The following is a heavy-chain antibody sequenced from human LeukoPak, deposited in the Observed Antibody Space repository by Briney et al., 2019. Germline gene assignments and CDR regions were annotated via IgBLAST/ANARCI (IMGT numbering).Heavy chain of an antibody. D-gene: IGHD1-7*01. V-gene: IGHV3-74*01. CDR1: GFTFSSYW. CDR2: INSDGSTT. J-gene: IGHJ3*02. Sequence: TGGSLRLSCVASGFTFSSYWMHWVRQAPGKGLVWVSRINSDGSTTSYADSVKGRFTISRDNAKNSLYLQMNSLRAEDTAVYYCARDSHPNNRNYEQADAFDIWGQGTMVTVSS. CDR3: ARDSHPNNRNYEQADAFDI.